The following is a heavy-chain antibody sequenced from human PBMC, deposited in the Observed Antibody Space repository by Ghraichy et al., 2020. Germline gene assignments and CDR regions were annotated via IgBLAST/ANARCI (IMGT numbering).Heavy chain of an antibody. CDR3: ARGGSAAAGTGYFFGMDV. Sequence: SCAASGFTFSDHYIDWVRQAPGKGLEWVGRTRDKAKSYTTEYAASVKGRFTISRDDSKNSLYLQMNSLQTEDTAVYFCARGGSAAAGTGYFFGMDVWGQGATVTVSS. CDR1: GFTFSDHY. J-gene: IGHJ6*02. CDR2: TRDKAKSYTT. V-gene: IGHV3-72*01. D-gene: IGHD6-13*01.